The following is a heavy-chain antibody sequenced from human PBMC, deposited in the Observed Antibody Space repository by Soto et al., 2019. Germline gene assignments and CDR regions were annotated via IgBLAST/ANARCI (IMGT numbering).Heavy chain of an antibody. J-gene: IGHJ3*02. CDR1: GGSITTGGLY. Sequence: QVRLQEWGPGLVKPSQTLSLKCSVSGGSITTGGLYWSWFRQLPGKGLEWIGDIYYSGNTYYNACLKSRVTISVETAKNHFSLKLSSVTAADTAVYYCAQALVFTGGDGFDIWGQGRLVTVSS. CDR3: AQALVFTGGDGFDI. V-gene: IGHV4-31*02. D-gene: IGHD1-1*01. CDR2: IYYSGNT.